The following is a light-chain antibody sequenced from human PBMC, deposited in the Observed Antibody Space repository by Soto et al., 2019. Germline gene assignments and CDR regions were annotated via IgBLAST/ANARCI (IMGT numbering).Light chain of an antibody. J-gene: IGKJ1*01. CDR3: QQCGVSPWT. CDR2: DTS. Sequence: FVLTQSPVTLSLSPGEGATLSCRASQSVGSTCLAWYQQKPGQTPRLPIYDTSSKATGIPARFSGSRFGTDFTLNFRGLKPEDFAVYYCQQCGVSPWTFGQGTKVEI. CDR1: QSVGSTC. V-gene: IGKV3-20*01.